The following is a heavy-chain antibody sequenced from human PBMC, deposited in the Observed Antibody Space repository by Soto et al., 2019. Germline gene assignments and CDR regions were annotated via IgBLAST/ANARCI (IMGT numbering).Heavy chain of an antibody. CDR1: GYSITSGYY. J-gene: IGHJ4*02. CDR2: IYHSGRT. V-gene: IGHV4-38-2*02. Sequence: SETLSLTCTVSGYSITSGYYWAWIRQSPGKGLEWIAYIYHSGRTYYNPSLKSRLTISVDTSKNQFSLKLTSVTAADTAVYFCARDGGSLGPDLDYWGQGTLVTVS. D-gene: IGHD3-16*01. CDR3: ARDGGSLGPDLDY.